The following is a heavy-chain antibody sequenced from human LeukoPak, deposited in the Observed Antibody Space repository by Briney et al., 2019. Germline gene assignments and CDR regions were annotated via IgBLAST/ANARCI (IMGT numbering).Heavy chain of an antibody. Sequence: SETLSLTCTVSGGSISSYYWSWIRQPPGKGLEWIGYINYSGSTNYNPSLKSRVTISVDTSKNQFSLRLRSVTAAGKAVYYCARQLGSTDWFDPWGQGTLVTVSS. CDR1: GGSISSYY. CDR2: INYSGST. J-gene: IGHJ5*02. D-gene: IGHD2-2*01. V-gene: IGHV4-59*01. CDR3: ARQLGSTDWFDP.